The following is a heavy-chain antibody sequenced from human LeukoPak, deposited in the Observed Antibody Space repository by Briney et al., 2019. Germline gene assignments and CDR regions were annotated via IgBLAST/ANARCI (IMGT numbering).Heavy chain of an antibody. CDR1: GFTFDDYA. D-gene: IGHD2-15*01. Sequence: PGGSLRLSCAASGFTFDDYAMHWVRQAPGKGLEWVSGISWNSGSIGYADSVKGRFTISRDNAKNSLYLQMNSLRAEDTALYYCAKAADSNGLYYFDYWGQGTLVTVSS. CDR2: ISWNSGSI. V-gene: IGHV3-9*01. J-gene: IGHJ4*02. CDR3: AKAADSNGLYYFDY.